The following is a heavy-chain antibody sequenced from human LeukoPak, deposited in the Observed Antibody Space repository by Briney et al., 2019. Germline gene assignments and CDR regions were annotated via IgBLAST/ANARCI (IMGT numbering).Heavy chain of an antibody. Sequence: GGSLRLSCAASGFTFSSYSMDWVRQAPGKGLEWVSRINSDGSSTLYADSVKGRFTISRDNAKNTLYLQMNGLRAEDTAVYYCARGSSGWNDNYWGQGTLVTVSS. V-gene: IGHV3-74*01. J-gene: IGHJ4*02. CDR1: GFTFSSYS. CDR3: ARGSSGWNDNY. CDR2: INSDGSST. D-gene: IGHD6-19*01.